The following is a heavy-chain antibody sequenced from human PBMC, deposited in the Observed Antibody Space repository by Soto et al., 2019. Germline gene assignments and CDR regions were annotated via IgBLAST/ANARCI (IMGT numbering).Heavy chain of an antibody. V-gene: IGHV1-69*12. CDR3: ARDQESGNVIKLLYYYGMDV. Sequence: QVQLVQSGAEVKKPGSSVKVSCKASGGTFSSYAISWVRQAPGQGLGWMGGIIPIFGTANYAQKFQGRVTITADESTSTAYMELSSLRSEDMAVYYCARDQESGNVIKLLYYYGMDVWGQGTTVTVSS. D-gene: IGHD5-12*01. CDR1: GGTFSSYA. CDR2: IIPIFGTA. J-gene: IGHJ6*02.